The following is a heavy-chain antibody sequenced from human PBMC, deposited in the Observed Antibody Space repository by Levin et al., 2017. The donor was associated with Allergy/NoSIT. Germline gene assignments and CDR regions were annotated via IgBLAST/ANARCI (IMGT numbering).Heavy chain of an antibody. V-gene: IGHV4-39*01. CDR2: IYYSGST. CDR3: ARHRTVYDILTGYSLESFDY. D-gene: IGHD3-9*01. Sequence: SETLSLTCTVSGGSISSSSYYWGWIRQPPGKGLEWIGSIYYSGSTYYNPSLKSRVTISVDTSKNQFSLKLSSVTAADTAVYYCARHRTVYDILTGYSLESFDYWGQGTLVTVSS. J-gene: IGHJ4*02. CDR1: GGSISSSSYY.